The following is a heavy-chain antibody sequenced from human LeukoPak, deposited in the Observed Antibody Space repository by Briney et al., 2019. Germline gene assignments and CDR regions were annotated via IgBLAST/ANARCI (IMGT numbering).Heavy chain of an antibody. CDR3: AMDINGDLFHV. Sequence: QAGGSLRLSCAGSEFSFSSYWMHWVRQPPEKGLEWVFSIKSDGSATAYADSVKGRFSMSTDSAKYTASLHMNSLRVEDTAMYYCAMDINGDLFHVWGQGTPVTVSS. CDR2: IKSDGSAT. CDR1: EFSFSSYW. D-gene: IGHD2-2*03. J-gene: IGHJ4*02. V-gene: IGHV3-74*01.